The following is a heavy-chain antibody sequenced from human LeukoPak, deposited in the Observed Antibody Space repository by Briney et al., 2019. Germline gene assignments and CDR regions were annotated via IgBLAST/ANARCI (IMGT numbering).Heavy chain of an antibody. CDR3: ATGYNFGSGGFDF. Sequence: GASVKVSCKASGGTFSSYAISWVRQAPGQGLEWMGGIIPILGTENYAQKFQGRVTITADESTSTAYMDLSSLRSEDTAVYYYATGYNFGSGGFDFWGQGTLVTVYS. V-gene: IGHV1-69*13. CDR1: GGTFSSYA. CDR2: IIPILGTE. D-gene: IGHD3-10*01. J-gene: IGHJ4*02.